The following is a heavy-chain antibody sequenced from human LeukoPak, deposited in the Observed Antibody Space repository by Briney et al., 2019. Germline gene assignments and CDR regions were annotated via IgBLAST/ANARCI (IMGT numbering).Heavy chain of an antibody. V-gene: IGHV3-30-3*01. Sequence: GGSLRLSCAASGFTFSSYAMHWVRQAPGKGLEWVAVISYDGSNKYYADSVKGRFTTSRDNSKNTLYLQMHSLRAEDTAVYYCARDRGSYSYYYYGMDVWGQGTTVTVSS. CDR1: GFTFSSYA. D-gene: IGHD1-26*01. J-gene: IGHJ6*02. CDR3: ARDRGSYSYYYYGMDV. CDR2: ISYDGSNK.